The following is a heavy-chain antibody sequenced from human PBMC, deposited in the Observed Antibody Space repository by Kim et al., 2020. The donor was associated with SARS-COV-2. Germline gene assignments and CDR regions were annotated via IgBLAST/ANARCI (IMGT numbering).Heavy chain of an antibody. CDR2: IYYSGST. D-gene: IGHD3-10*01. Sequence: SETLSPTCTVSGGSISSGGYYWSWIRQHPGKGLEWIGYIYYSGSTYYNPSLKSRVTISVDTSKNQFSLKLSSVTAADTAVYYCAYYYYGSGSHQYFQHWGQGTLVTVSS. CDR3: AYYYYGSGSHQYFQH. J-gene: IGHJ1*01. V-gene: IGHV4-31*03. CDR1: GGSISSGGYY.